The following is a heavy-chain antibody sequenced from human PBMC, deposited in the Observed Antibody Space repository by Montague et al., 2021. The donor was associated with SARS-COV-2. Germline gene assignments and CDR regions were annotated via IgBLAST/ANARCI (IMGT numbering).Heavy chain of an antibody. D-gene: IGHD2-2*01. V-gene: IGHV4-28*05. Sequence: SETRSLTCAVSGYSISSSNWWGWIRQPPGKGLEWIGYIYYSGSIXYNPSLKSRVTMSVDTSKNQFSLKLSSVTAVDTAVYYCARSPCSSTSCYAGWFDPWGQGTLVTVSS. CDR1: GYSISSSNW. J-gene: IGHJ5*02. CDR3: ARSPCSSTSCYAGWFDP. CDR2: IYYSGSI.